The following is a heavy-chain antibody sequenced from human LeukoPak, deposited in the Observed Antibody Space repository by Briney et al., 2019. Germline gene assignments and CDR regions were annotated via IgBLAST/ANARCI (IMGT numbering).Heavy chain of an antibody. D-gene: IGHD3-22*01. J-gene: IGHJ4*02. CDR3: ARGYDSGGYYAYFDY. V-gene: IGHV4-31*03. CDR1: GGSISSGGYY. CDR2: VIHSGAT. Sequence: NPSQTLSLTCTVSGGSISSGGYYWTWIRQSPGKGLQWIGEVIHSGATNYNPSITSRLIISVDTSRNQFSLKLSSVTAADTAVYYCARGYDSGGYYAYFDYWGQGALVTVSS.